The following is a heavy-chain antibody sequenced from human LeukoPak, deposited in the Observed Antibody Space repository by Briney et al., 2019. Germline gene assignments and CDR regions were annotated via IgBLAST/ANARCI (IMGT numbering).Heavy chain of an antibody. J-gene: IGHJ4*02. CDR1: GFTFSGYA. D-gene: IGHD3-22*01. CDR2: ITGSGDYT. Sequence: GGSLRLSCAASGFTFSGYAMTWVRQAPGKGLEWVSSITGSGDYTYYIDSVKGRFTISRDNSKNILYLQTNSLRGEDTALYYCAKDGLYYDGSAHVYYFDYWGQGTLVAVSS. CDR3: AKDGLYYDGSAHVYYFDY. V-gene: IGHV3-23*01.